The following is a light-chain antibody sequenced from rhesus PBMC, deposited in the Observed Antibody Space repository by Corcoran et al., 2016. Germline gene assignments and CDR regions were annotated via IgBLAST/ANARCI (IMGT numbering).Light chain of an antibody. CDR1: EIVDNY. J-gene: IGKJ4*01. Sequence: DIQMTQSPSSLSASVGDRVTISCRTSEIVDNYLHWYQQKPGKAPRLLIYKASTLPSGVPSRVSGCGAGIDFPLTISSVRPEVFATYFFQRDYGLPLTFGGGTKVDLK. CDR2: KAS. CDR3: QRDYGLPLT. V-gene: IGKV1-74*01.